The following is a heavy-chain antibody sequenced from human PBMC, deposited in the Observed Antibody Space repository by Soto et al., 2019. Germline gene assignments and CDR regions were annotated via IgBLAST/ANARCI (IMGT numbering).Heavy chain of an antibody. CDR1: GYSISSGYY. V-gene: IGHV4-38-2*01. J-gene: IGHJ4*02. D-gene: IGHD5-18*01. CDR3: ARVDTAMVTRTFDY. CDR2: IYHGGST. Sequence: SETLSLTCAVSGYSISSGYYWGWIRQPPGKGLEWIGSIYHGGSTYYNPSLKSRVTISVDTSKNQFSLKLSSVTAADTAVYYCARVDTAMVTRTFDYWGQGTLVTVSS.